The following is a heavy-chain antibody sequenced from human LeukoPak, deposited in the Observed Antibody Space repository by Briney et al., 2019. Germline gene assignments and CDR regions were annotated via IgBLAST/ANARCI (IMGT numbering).Heavy chain of an antibody. Sequence: ASVKVSCKASGYTFTDNYIHWVRQAPGQGLEWMGRINPISGGTNYAQNLQGRVTLTRDTSISTAFMELSSLRPDDTAVYYCARAVGARDYWGQGTLVTVSS. D-gene: IGHD1-26*01. CDR3: ARAVGARDY. CDR2: INPISGGT. V-gene: IGHV1-2*02. CDR1: GYTFTDNY. J-gene: IGHJ4*02.